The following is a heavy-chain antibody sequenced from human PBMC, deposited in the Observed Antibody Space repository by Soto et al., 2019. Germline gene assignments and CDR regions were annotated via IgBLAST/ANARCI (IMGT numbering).Heavy chain of an antibody. V-gene: IGHV4-34*01. CDR1: NGSFSVYY. CDR3: ARDSTRRGACDI. J-gene: IGHJ3*02. CDR2: INHSGST. D-gene: IGHD2-2*01. Sequence: SETLSLTCAVYNGSFSVYYWTWIRQPPGKGLEWIGEINHSGSTNYNPSLKSRVTISVDTSKNQFSLKLSSVTAADTAVYYCARDSTRRGACDIWGQGTMVTV.